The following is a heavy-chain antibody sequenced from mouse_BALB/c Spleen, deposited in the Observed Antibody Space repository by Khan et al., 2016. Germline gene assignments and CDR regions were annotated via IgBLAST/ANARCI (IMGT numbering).Heavy chain of an antibody. CDR3: ASQYGSSYVGFAY. J-gene: IGHJ3*01. Sequence: QVQLQQSGADLVRPGTSVKVSCKASGYAFTNVLIDWIKQRPGQGLDWIGVINPGSGSTNYNEKFKGKATLTADKSSSTASLQLSSLTSDDSAVYFWASQYGSSYVGFAYWGQGTLVTVSA. CDR2: INPGSGST. CDR1: GYAFTNVL. V-gene: IGHV1-54*01. D-gene: IGHD1-1*01.